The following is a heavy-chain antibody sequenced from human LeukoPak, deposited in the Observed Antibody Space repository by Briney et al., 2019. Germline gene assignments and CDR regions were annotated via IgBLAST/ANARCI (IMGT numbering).Heavy chain of an antibody. CDR2: ISYDGTTE. CDR1: GFTFSTSA. V-gene: IGHV3-30-3*01. J-gene: IGHJ3*02. CDR3: ARGASLVAGVSPDAFDI. D-gene: IGHD6-19*01. Sequence: GGSLRLSCVASGFTFSTSAMNWIRQAPGEGLQWVAVISYDGTTEYYADSVKGRFTISRDNSKNTLYLQMNSLRPDDAAVYYCARGASLVAGVSPDAFDIWGQGTMVTVSS.